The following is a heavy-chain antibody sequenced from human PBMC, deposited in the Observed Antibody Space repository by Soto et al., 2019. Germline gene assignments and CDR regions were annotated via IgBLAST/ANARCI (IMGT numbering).Heavy chain of an antibody. CDR2: IYPGDADI. CDR3: ARGIEMARIGWFDP. CDR1: GYSFTSFW. Sequence: GALKISCKGCGYSFTSFWIGWVRQMPGKGLEWLGIIYPGDADIRYTPSFQGQVTMSADKSISTAYLQWSSLKASDTAIYYCARGIEMARIGWFDPWGQGTLVTVSS. J-gene: IGHJ5*02. D-gene: IGHD5-12*01. V-gene: IGHV5-51*01.